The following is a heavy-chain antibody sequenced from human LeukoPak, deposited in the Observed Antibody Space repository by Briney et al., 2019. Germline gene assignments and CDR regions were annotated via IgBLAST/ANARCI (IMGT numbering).Heavy chain of an antibody. D-gene: IGHD3-16*01. V-gene: IGHV3-23*01. J-gene: IGHJ5*02. CDR3: ARGRFSKSSNCFDP. CDR1: GFTFSSYA. Sequence: PGGSLRLSCAASGFTFSSYAMSWVRQAPGKGLEWVSTISGSGGSTYYADSVKGRFTISRDNSKNTLYLQMNSLRAEDTAVYYCARGRFSKSSNCFDPWGQGTLVTVSS. CDR2: ISGSGGST.